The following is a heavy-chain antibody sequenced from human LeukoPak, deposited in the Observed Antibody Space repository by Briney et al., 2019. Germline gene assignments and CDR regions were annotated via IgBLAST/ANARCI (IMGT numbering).Heavy chain of an antibody. J-gene: IGHJ2*01. CDR2: IYYSGST. CDR3: ARGGKAAVRFDL. V-gene: IGHV4-30-4*01. Sequence: PSETLSLTCTVSGGSISSDDYYWSWIRQPPGKGLEWIGYIYYSGSTYYNPSLKSRATISVDTSKNQFSLKLTSVTAADTAVYYCARGGKAAVRFDLWGRGTLVTVSS. CDR1: GGSISSDDYY. D-gene: IGHD2-15*01.